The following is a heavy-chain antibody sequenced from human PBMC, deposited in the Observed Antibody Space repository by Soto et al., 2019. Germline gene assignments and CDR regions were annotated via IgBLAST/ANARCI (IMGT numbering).Heavy chain of an antibody. CDR2: IYYSGST. CDR3: ARDGDYYDSSGYYWRYFDY. J-gene: IGHJ4*02. D-gene: IGHD3-22*01. Sequence: SETLSLTCTVSGGSISSYYWSWIRQPPGKGLEWIGYIYYSGSTNYNPSLKSRVTISVDTSKNQFSLKLSSVTAADTAVYYCARDGDYYDSSGYYWRYFDYWGQGTQVTVSS. V-gene: IGHV4-59*12. CDR1: GGSISSYY.